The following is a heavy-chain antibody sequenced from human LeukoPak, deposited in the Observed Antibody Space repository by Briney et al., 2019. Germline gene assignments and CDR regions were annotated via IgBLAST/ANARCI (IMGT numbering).Heavy chain of an antibody. D-gene: IGHD3-22*01. CDR1: GGSISSYY. CDR2: IYYSGST. Sequence: PSETLSLTCTVSGGSISSYYWSWIRQPPGKGLEWIGYIYYSGSTNYNPSLKSRVTISVDTSKNQFSLKLSSVTAADTAVYYCARGRITMIVGHDAFDNWGQGTMVTVSS. CDR3: ARGRITMIVGHDAFDN. V-gene: IGHV4-59*12. J-gene: IGHJ3*02.